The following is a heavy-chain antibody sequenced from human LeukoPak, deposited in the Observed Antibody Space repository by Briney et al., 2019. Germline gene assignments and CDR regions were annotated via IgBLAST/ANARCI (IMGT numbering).Heavy chain of an antibody. J-gene: IGHJ4*02. D-gene: IGHD4-17*01. CDR2: IRYDGSNK. CDR3: AKGTGEVDY. CDR1: GFPFSSYG. V-gene: IGHV3-30*02. Sequence: GGSLRLSCAASGFPFSSYGMHWVRQAPGKGLEWVAFIRYDGSNKYYADSVKGRFTISRDNSKNTLYLQMNSLRAEDTAVYYCAKGTGEVDYWGQGTLVTVSS.